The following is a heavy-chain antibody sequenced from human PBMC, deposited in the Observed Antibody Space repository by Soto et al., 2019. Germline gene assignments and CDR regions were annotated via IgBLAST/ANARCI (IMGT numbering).Heavy chain of an antibody. D-gene: IGHD2-15*01. CDR3: ARDRGYCSGGTCYTVLDY. CDR2: IKQDGGEK. V-gene: IGHV3-7*01. J-gene: IGHJ4*02. Sequence: EVQLVESGGGLVQPGGSLRLSCAASGFTFSTYWMNWVRQAPGKGLEWVANIKQDGGEKYYVDSVKGRFTISRDNAKSSLYLQMNSLRARDTAVYYCARDRGYCSGGTCYTVLDYWGQGTLVTVSS. CDR1: GFTFSTYW.